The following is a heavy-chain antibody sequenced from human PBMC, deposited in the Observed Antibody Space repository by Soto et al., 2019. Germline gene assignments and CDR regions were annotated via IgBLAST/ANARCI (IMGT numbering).Heavy chain of an antibody. J-gene: IGHJ6*02. CDR1: GYTFATYD. Sequence: QVQLVQSGAEVKKPGASVKVSCKASGYTFATYDINWVRQATGQGLEWMGRMDPNSGKTEYAQKCQGRLAMTRSSSINKAYMELSSLRSEDTAVYSGSRGARPRRWYVIYYYYARDVWCQGTTVTVS. V-gene: IGHV1-8*01. CDR3: SRGARPRRWYVIYYYYARDV. CDR2: MDPNSGKT. D-gene: IGHD6-13*01.